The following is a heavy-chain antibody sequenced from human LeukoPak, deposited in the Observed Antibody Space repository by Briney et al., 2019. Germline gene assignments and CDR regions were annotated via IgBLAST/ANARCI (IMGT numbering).Heavy chain of an antibody. CDR1: GFTFSSYA. CDR3: ARRVAAAGTDYFDY. V-gene: IGHV3-30*14. CDR2: ISYDGSNK. J-gene: IGHJ4*02. D-gene: IGHD6-13*01. Sequence: GGSLRLSCAASGFTFSSYAMHWVRQAPGKGLEWVAVISYDGSNKYYADSVKGRFTISRDNSKNTLYLQMNSLRAEDTAVYYCARRVAAAGTDYFDYWGQGTLVTVSS.